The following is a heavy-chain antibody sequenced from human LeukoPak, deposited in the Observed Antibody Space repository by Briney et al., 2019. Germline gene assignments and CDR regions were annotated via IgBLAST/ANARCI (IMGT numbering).Heavy chain of an antibody. CDR1: GDSISTSSYY. Sequence: PSETLSLTCSVSGDSISTSSYYWGWIRQPPGKGLEWIGTIYYSGSTYYNPSLKSRVTISVDTSKNQFSLKLSSVTAADTAVYYCARSPITMIVVVMKERGAFDIWGQGTMVTVSS. CDR2: IYYSGST. D-gene: IGHD3-22*01. J-gene: IGHJ3*02. V-gene: IGHV4-39*07. CDR3: ARSPITMIVVVMKERGAFDI.